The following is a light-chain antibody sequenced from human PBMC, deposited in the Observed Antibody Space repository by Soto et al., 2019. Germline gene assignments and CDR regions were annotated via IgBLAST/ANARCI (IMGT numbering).Light chain of an antibody. CDR1: SGHSSYI. CDR2: LEGSGSY. CDR3: ETWDSNTHV. J-gene: IGLJ3*02. Sequence: QAVVTQSSSASASLGSSVKLTCTLSSGHSSYIIAWHQQQPGKAPRYLMKLEGSGSYNKGSGVPDRFSGSSSGADRYLTISNLQFADEADYYCETWDSNTHVFGGGTKLTVL. V-gene: IGLV4-60*02.